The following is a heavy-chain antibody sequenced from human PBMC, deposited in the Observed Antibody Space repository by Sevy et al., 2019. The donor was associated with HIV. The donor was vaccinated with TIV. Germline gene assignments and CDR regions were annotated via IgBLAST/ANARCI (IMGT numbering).Heavy chain of an antibody. CDR1: GFSFSIYW. CDR2: MKQDGSEE. CDR3: VREGLGGYSYSLDY. Sequence: GGSLRLSCAASGFSFSIYWMSWVRQAPGKGLEWVATMKQDGSEEDDVYSVKGRFTISRDNAKNSLFLQMNRLSAEDTAVYYCVREGLGGYSYSLDYWGHGTLVTVSS. D-gene: IGHD5-18*01. V-gene: IGHV3-7*01. J-gene: IGHJ4*01.